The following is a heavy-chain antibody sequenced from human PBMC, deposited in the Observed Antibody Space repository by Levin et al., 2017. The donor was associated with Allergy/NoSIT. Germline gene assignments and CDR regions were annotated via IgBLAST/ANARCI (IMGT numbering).Heavy chain of an antibody. D-gene: IGHD2-2*01. CDR1: GGAINSYH. CDR2: FHESGSA. J-gene: IGHJ4*02. V-gene: IGHV4-59*08. CDR3: VRHVYPDGSPFDS. Sequence: ASETLSLICSVPGGAINSYHWSWIRQPPGKRLEWIVHFHESGSANYNPSLESRVSISVDTSKKELSLKLTSVTAADAAVYYCVRHVYPDGSPFDSWGQGSLVTVSS.